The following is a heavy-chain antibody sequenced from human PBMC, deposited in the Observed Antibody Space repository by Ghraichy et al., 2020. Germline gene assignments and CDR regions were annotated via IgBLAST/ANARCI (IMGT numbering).Heavy chain of an antibody. CDR2: ISDRGGDT. Sequence: GESLNISCAASGFTFRSYAMSWVRQAPGKGPEWVSGISDRGGDTYYADSVKGRFTISRDNSKNTLYLQMNSLRAEDTAVYYCAKDRLWYEYWGQVTLVTVSS. CDR1: GFTFRSYA. CDR3: AKDRLWYEY. J-gene: IGHJ4*02. V-gene: IGHV3-23*01. D-gene: IGHD5-18*01.